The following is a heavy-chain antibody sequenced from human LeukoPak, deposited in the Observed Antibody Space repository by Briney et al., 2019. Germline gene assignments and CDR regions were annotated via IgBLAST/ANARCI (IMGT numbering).Heavy chain of an antibody. D-gene: IGHD2-2*01. V-gene: IGHV1-24*01. CDR2: FDPEDGET. J-gene: IGHJ6*03. CDR3: ATGLVVVPAAIRGNYMDV. CDR1: GYTLTELS. Sequence: RASVKVSCKVSGYTLTELSMHWVRQAPGKGLEWMGGFDPEDGETIYAQKFQGRVTMTEDTSTDTAYMELSSLRSEDTAVYYCATGLVVVPAAIRGNYMDVWGKGTTVTVSS.